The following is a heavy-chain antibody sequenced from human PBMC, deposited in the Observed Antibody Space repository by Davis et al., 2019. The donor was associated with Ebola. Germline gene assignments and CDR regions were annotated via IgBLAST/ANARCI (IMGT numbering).Heavy chain of an antibody. J-gene: IGHJ4*02. CDR2: ISAVSGVT. CDR1: GFTFRSYA. Sequence: GGSLRLSCAGSGFTFRSYALSWVRQAPGKGLEWVSTISAVSGVTWYADSVKGRFTISRDNSKDTLYVQMNSLRAEDTAVYYCAKGTRDYWGQGTLVTVSS. V-gene: IGHV3-23*01. CDR3: AKGTRDY.